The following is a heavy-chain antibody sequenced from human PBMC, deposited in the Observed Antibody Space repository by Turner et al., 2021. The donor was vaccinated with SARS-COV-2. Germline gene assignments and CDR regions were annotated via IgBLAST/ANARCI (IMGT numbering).Heavy chain of an antibody. CDR3: AREHYDFWSGYFY. V-gene: IGHV3-48*01. CDR1: GFTLSTYS. CDR2: ISGTTTTI. D-gene: IGHD3-3*01. Sequence: EVQLVESGGCLVQPGGSLRLSCAASGFTLSTYSMSWVRQAPGKGPEWVSYISGTTTTIYYADSVKGRFTISRDNAKNSLYLQMNNLRAEDTAMYYCAREHYDFWSGYFYWGQGTLVTVSS. J-gene: IGHJ4*02.